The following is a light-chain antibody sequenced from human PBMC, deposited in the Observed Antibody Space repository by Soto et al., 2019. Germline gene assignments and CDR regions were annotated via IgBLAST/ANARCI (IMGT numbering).Light chain of an antibody. CDR1: QSIDSC. Sequence: DIQMTQSPSSLSASVGDRVTITCRASQSIDSCLSWYQQKPGKAPKLLIYDASSLQSGVPSRFSGSGYGTDFTLHISSLQREDLANSHFLQSYTAPATFGQGNRVAFK. CDR2: DAS. J-gene: IGKJ1*01. V-gene: IGKV1-39*01. CDR3: LQSYTAPAT.